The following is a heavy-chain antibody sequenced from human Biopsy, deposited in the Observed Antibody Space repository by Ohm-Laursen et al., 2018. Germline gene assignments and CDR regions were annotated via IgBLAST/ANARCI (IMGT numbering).Heavy chain of an antibody. CDR1: GDSIARYY. V-gene: IGHV4-59*01. CDR3: AREFTYNYGAKGALDI. CDR2: IYYSGRP. D-gene: IGHD4/OR15-4a*01. J-gene: IGHJ3*02. Sequence: SDTLSLTCTVSGDSIARYYWTWIRQSPGKGLEWIAYIYYSGRPNYNPSLKGRVVISVDRSRNQFFLKLTSATAADTAIYYCAREFTYNYGAKGALDIWGQGTKVTVSS.